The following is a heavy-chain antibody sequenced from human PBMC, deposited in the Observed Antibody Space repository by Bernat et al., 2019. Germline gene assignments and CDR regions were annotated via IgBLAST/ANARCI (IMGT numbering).Heavy chain of an antibody. Sequence: GGGVVQPGRSLRLSCAASGFTFSSYAMHWVRQAPGKGLEWVAVISYDGSNKYYADSVKGRFTISRDNSKNTLYLQMNSPRAEDTAVYYCARGKDYDFWSGYYTPLSEFDYWGQGTLVTVSS. D-gene: IGHD3-3*01. CDR2: ISYDGSNK. CDR1: GFTFSSYA. J-gene: IGHJ4*02. CDR3: ARGKDYDFWSGYYTPLSEFDY. V-gene: IGHV3-30-3*01.